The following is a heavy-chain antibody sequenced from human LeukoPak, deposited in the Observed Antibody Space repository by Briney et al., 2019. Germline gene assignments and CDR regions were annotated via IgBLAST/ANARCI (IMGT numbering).Heavy chain of an antibody. V-gene: IGHV3-7*01. Sequence: GGSLRLSCAASGFTFSSYWMSWVRQAPGKGLEWVANIKQDGSEKYYVDSVKGRFTISRDNAKNSLYLQMNSLRAEDTAVYYCARDGSTAPEPFDYWGQGPLVTVSS. CDR1: GFTFSSYW. J-gene: IGHJ4*02. CDR3: ARDGSTAPEPFDY. D-gene: IGHD1-14*01. CDR2: IKQDGSEK.